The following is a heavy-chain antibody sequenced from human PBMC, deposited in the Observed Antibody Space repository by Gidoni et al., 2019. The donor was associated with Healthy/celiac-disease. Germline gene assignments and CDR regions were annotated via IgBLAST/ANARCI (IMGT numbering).Heavy chain of an antibody. CDR1: AGSISSYY. Sequence: QVQLQESGPGLVKPSETLSLPCTVPAGSISSYYWSWIRQPAGKGLEWIGRIYNSGSTNYNPSLKSRVTMSVDTSKNQFSLKLSSVTAADTAVYYCARDSSSWYGGVDYWGQGTLVTVSS. V-gene: IGHV4-4*07. J-gene: IGHJ4*02. CDR2: IYNSGST. CDR3: ARDSSSWYGGVDY. D-gene: IGHD6-13*01.